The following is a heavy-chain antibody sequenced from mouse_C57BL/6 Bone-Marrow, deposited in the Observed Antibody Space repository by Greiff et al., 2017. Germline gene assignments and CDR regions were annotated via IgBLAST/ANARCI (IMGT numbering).Heavy chain of an antibody. D-gene: IGHD1-1*01. CDR1: GYTFTSYW. V-gene: IGHV1-64*01. CDR2: IHPNSGST. J-gene: IGHJ4*01. CDR3: ARTPYYYGSSYYAMDY. Sequence: QVQLQQPGAELVKPGASVKLSCKASGYTFTSYWMHWVKQRPGQGLEWIGMIHPNSGSTSYNEKFKSKATLTVDKSSSTAYMQLSSLTSEDSAVYYCARTPYYYGSSYYAMDYWGQGTSVTVSS.